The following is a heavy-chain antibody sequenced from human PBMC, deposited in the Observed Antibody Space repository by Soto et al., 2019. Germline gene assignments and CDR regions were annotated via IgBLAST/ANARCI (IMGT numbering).Heavy chain of an antibody. J-gene: IGHJ3*02. CDR3: ARDILTGQGAFDI. D-gene: IGHD3-9*01. V-gene: IGHV1-69*04. CDR2: IIPILGIA. Sequence: GASVKVSCKASGGTFSSYTISWVRQAPGQGLEWMGRIIPILGIANYAQKFQGRVTITADKSTSTAYMELSSLRSEDTAVYYCARDILTGQGAFDIWGQGTMVTVSS. CDR1: GGTFSSYT.